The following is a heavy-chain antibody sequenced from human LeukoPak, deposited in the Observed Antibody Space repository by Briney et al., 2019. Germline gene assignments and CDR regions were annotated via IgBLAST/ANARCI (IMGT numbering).Heavy chain of an antibody. CDR2: IYSGGST. J-gene: IGHJ4*02. CDR3: ARGPNYYDSSGPQRV. CDR1: GFTVSSNY. D-gene: IGHD3-22*01. Sequence: GGSLRLSCAASGFTVSSNYMSWVRQAPGKGLEWVSVIYSGGSTYYADSVKGRFTISRDNSKNTLYLQMNSLRAEDTAVYYCARGPNYYDSSGPQRVWGQGTLVTVSS. V-gene: IGHV3-53*01.